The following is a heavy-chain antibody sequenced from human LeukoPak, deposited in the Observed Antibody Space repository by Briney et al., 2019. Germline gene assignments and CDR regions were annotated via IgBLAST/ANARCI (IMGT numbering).Heavy chain of an antibody. D-gene: IGHD4-23*01. CDR3: ARARYRGNQIDY. CDR2: IIPSGGGT. Sequence: GASVKVSCKASGYTLTTYYMYWVRQAPGQGLEWMGIIIPSGGGTTYAQNFQDRVTMTRDTSTNTVYMELSSLRSEDMAVYYCARARYRGNQIDYWGQGTLVTVSS. CDR1: GYTLTTYY. V-gene: IGHV1-46*01. J-gene: IGHJ4*02.